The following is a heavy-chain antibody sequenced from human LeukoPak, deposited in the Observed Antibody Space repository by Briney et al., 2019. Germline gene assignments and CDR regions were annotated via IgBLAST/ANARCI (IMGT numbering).Heavy chain of an antibody. CDR3: AKGPSFDDFWSGYPYYFDY. V-gene: IGHV3-48*04. D-gene: IGHD3-3*01. Sequence: GGSLRLSCAASGFTFSSYSMNWVRQAPGKGLEWVSYISSSSSTIYYADSVKGRFTISRDNSKNTLYLQMNSLRAEDTAVYYCAKGPSFDDFWSGYPYYFDYWGQGTLVTVSS. J-gene: IGHJ4*02. CDR1: GFTFSSYS. CDR2: ISSSSSTI.